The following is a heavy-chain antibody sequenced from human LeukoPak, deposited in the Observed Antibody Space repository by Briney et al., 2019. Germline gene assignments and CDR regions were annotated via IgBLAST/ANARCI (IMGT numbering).Heavy chain of an antibody. J-gene: IGHJ5*02. D-gene: IGHD6-13*01. Sequence: ASVKVSCTVSGYTLTELAVHCVRQAPGKGLEWMANFDPEDGETLYTQKFQGRVTLTEDTPTDTAYFELSSLRSDDTAVYYCATGLPAAAAAQTWGQGTLVTVSS. CDR1: GYTLTELA. V-gene: IGHV1-24*01. CDR2: FDPEDGET. CDR3: ATGLPAAAAAQT.